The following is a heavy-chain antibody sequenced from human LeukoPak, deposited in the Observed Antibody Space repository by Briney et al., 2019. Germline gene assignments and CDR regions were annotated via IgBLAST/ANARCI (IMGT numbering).Heavy chain of an antibody. CDR2: INHSGST. CDR3: ASSMVYGRWFDP. Sequence: PSETLSLTCAVYGGSFSGYYWSWIRQPPGKGLEWVGEINHSGSTNYNPSLKSRVTISVDTSKNQFSLKLSSVTAADTAVYYCASSMVYGRWFDPWGQGTLVTVSP. V-gene: IGHV4-34*01. D-gene: IGHD2-8*01. J-gene: IGHJ5*02. CDR1: GGSFSGYY.